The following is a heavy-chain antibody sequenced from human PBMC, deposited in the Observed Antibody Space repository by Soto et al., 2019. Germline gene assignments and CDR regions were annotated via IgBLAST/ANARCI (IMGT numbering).Heavy chain of an antibody. CDR3: AHRSRSDFWSGTFDH. V-gene: IGHV2-5*02. D-gene: IGHD3-3*01. Sequence: QITLKESGPTLVKPTQTLTLTCTFSGFSLSTDGAGVGWIRQPPGKALEWLALIYWDDDKRYSPSLRTRIFITKDTSKNQVVLTLTNVDPVDTATYYCAHRSRSDFWSGTFDHWGHGTLVTVSS. CDR1: GFSLSTDGAG. J-gene: IGHJ4*01. CDR2: IYWDDDK.